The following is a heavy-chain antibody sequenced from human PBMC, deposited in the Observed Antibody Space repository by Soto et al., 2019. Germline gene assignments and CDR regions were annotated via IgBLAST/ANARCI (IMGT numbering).Heavy chain of an antibody. V-gene: IGHV4-59*12. CDR2: IYYSGST. CDR3: ARTRGYCSGGSCDRSPAVFDY. J-gene: IGHJ4*02. CDR1: GGSISSYY. Sequence: SETLSLTCTVSGGSISSYYWSWIRQPPGKGLEWIGYIYYSGSTYYNPSLKSRVTISVDTSKNQFSLKLSSVTAADTVVYYCARTRGYCSGGSCDRSPAVFDYWGQGTLVTVSA. D-gene: IGHD2-15*01.